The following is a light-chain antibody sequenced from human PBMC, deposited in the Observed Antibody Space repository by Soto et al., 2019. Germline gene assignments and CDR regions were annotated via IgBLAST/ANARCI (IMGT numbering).Light chain of an antibody. CDR2: GAS. CDR1: RSVSSRY. CDR3: HQCGYSPNT. V-gene: IGKV3-20*01. Sequence: EIVLTQSPGTLSLSPGERATLSCRASRSVSSRYLAWYQQKAGQAPRLLISGASSRATGIPDRFSGSGSGTYFTLIISRLEPEDFAMYYCHQCGYSPNTFGQGTKVEIK. J-gene: IGKJ2*01.